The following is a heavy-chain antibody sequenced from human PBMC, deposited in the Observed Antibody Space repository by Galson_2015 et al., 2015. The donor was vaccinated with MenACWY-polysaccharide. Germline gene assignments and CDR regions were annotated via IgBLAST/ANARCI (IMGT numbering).Heavy chain of an antibody. J-gene: IGHJ3*02. V-gene: IGHV4-59*12. Sequence: ETLSLPCSVSTWSMKNYYWSWIRPSPGKGLQLIGYISDSGATSYESSLRSRVTISVDTSKNQFSLKLSSVTAADTAVYYCARTTGRYCSSTSCYPPHAFDIWGQGTMVTVSS. CDR2: ISDSGAT. CDR1: TWSMKNYY. D-gene: IGHD2-2*01. CDR3: ARTTGRYCSSTSCYPPHAFDI.